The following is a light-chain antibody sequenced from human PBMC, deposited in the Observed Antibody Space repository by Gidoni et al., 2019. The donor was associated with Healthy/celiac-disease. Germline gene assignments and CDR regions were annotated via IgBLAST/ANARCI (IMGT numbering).Light chain of an antibody. CDR1: QSISSW. Sequence: DIQMTQSPSTLSASVGDRVTIKCRASQSISSWLARYQQKPWKAPKLLIYDASSLESGVPSRFSGSGAGTEFTLTTSSLQPDEFATYYCQQYNTRELTFGQGTKVEIK. CDR2: DAS. J-gene: IGKJ1*01. V-gene: IGKV1-5*01. CDR3: QQYNTRELT.